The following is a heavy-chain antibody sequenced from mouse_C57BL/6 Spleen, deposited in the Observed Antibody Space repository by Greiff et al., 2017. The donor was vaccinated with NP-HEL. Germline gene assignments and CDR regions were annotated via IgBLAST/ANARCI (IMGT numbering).Heavy chain of an antibody. Sequence: QVQLKQPGAELVKPGASVKMSCKASGYTFTSYWITWVKQRPGQGLEWIGDIYPGSGSTNYNEKFKSKATLTVDTSSSTAYMQLSSLTSEDSAVYYCARSDYYKGAMDYWGQGTSVTVSS. CDR3: ARSDYYKGAMDY. J-gene: IGHJ4*01. CDR2: IYPGSGST. D-gene: IGHD2-12*01. CDR1: GYTFTSYW. V-gene: IGHV1-55*01.